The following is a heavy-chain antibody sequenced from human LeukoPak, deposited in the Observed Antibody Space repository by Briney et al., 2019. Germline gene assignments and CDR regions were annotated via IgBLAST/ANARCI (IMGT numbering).Heavy chain of an antibody. V-gene: IGHV4-59*01. J-gene: IGHJ5*02. D-gene: IGHD3-16*02. CDR3: ARGVNYDYVWGSYRPNWFDP. CDR2: IYYSGGT. CDR1: GGSISSYY. Sequence: SETLSLTCTVSGGSISSYYWSWIRQPPGKGLEWIGYIYYSGGTNYNPSLKSRVTISVDTSKNQFSLKLSSVTAADTAVYYCARGVNYDYVWGSYRPNWFDPWGQGTLVTVSS.